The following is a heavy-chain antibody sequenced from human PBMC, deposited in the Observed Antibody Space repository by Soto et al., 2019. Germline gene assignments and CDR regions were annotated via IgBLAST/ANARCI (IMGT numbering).Heavy chain of an antibody. CDR2: ISDTGSG. J-gene: IGHJ6*02. CDR3: ARAHSGYDPLGMDV. D-gene: IGHD5-12*01. Sequence: QLQLQESGPGLVKPSETLSLSCTVSGGSITSGAFYWGWIRQSPGKGLEWVGCISDTGSGDYNPSLKSRVTISVHTSKRQFSLRLNSVTAADTAVYYCARAHSGYDPLGMDVWGQGTTVTVSS. V-gene: IGHV4-61*08. CDR1: GGSITSGAFY.